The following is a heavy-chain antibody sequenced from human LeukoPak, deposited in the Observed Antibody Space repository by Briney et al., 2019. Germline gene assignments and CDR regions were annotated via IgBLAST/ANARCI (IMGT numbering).Heavy chain of an antibody. CDR2: IDSDGSDT. V-gene: IGHV3-74*01. Sequence: PGGSLRLSCAASGFTFSSYWMQWVRQAPGKGLVWVSHIDSDGSDTPYADSVKGRFTISRDNAKNTLYLQMNSLRAEDTAVYYCASFTYDAFDIWGQGTMVTISS. J-gene: IGHJ3*02. CDR1: GFTFSSYW. CDR3: ASFTYDAFDI.